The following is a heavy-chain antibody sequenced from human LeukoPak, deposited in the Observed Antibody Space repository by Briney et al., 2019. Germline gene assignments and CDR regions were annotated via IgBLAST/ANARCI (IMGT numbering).Heavy chain of an antibody. J-gene: IGHJ4*02. D-gene: IGHD2-21*02. Sequence: GGSLRLSCAASGFTLNTYWMNWVRQAPGKGLVWVSRINSDGTSLTYADSVKGRFTISRDNSKNTLYLQMNSLRAEDTAVYYCAKAVRVTAIRTGFEYRGQGTQVTVSS. CDR1: GFTLNTYW. V-gene: IGHV3-74*03. CDR2: INSDGTSL. CDR3: AKAVRVTAIRTGFEY.